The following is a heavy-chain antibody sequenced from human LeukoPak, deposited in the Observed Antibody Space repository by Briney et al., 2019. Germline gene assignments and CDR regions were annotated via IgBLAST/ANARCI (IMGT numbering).Heavy chain of an antibody. J-gene: IGHJ1*01. CDR1: GGTFSSYA. D-gene: IGHD2-21*02. Sequence: GASVKVSCKASGGTFSSYAISWVRQAPGQGLEWMGRIIPIFGIANYAQKFQGRVTITADKSTSPAYMALSSLRSEDTAVYYCALAYCGGDCYESAEYFQHWGQGTLVTVSS. V-gene: IGHV1-69*04. CDR3: ALAYCGGDCYESAEYFQH. CDR2: IIPIFGIA.